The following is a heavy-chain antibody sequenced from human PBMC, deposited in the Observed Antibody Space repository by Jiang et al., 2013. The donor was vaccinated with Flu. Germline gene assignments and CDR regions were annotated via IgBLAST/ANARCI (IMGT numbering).Heavy chain of an antibody. CDR3: ATVEKASIFSSPFDY. CDR2: IYTNNCNT. Sequence: GAEVKKPGASVKVSCKASGYSFTNYAIFWVRQAPGQGLEWMGCIYTNNCNTNYAQNPHDRVTMTTDTSTTTVYMELRSLRSDDTAVYYCATVEKASIFSSPFDYWGQGTPVTVSS. J-gene: IGHJ4*02. V-gene: IGHV1-18*01. CDR1: GYSFTNYA. D-gene: IGHD3-3*02.